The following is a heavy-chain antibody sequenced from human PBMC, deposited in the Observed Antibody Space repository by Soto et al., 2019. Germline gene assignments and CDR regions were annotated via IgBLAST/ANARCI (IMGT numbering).Heavy chain of an antibody. D-gene: IGHD3-16*01. CDR3: ARDGGDFDY. J-gene: IGHJ4*02. V-gene: IGHV3-33*05. Sequence: QVQLVESGGGVVQPGRSLRLSCATSGFIFSSYGIHWLRQAPGKGLEWLAIISHDGNKKYYADSVKGRFTISRDNSKNTVYLQMDCLRVEDTAVYYCARDGGDFDYWGQGTLVTVSS. CDR2: ISHDGNKK. CDR1: GFIFSSYG.